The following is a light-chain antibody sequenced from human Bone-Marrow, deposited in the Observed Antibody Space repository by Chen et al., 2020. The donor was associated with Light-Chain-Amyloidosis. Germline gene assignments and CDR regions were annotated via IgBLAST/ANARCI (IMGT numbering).Light chain of an antibody. CDR2: RDT. CDR3: QSADSSGTYEVI. CDR1: DLPTKY. J-gene: IGLJ2*01. Sequence: SYVLTQPPSLSVSPGQTPRITCSGDDLPTKYAYWYQQKPGQAPVLVIHRDTERPSGISERFSGSSSGTTATLTISGVQAEDEADYHCQSADSSGTYEVIFGGGTKLTVL. V-gene: IGLV3-25*03.